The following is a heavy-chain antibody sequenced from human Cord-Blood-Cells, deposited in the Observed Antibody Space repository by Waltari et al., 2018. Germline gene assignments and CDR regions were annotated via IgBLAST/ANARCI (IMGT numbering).Heavy chain of an antibody. CDR1: GDSINSDAYY. V-gene: IGHV4-39*01. CDR2: IYHSGST. J-gene: IGHJ3*01. D-gene: IGHD6-13*01. Sequence: QLRLQESGPGLVKPSETLSLACSVSGDSINSDAYYWGWIRQPPGKGLEWIGTIYHSGSTYYNPSLKSRLTISVDTSKNQFSLKLSSVTAADTALYYCARHPRSTWGFSHGFDVWGQGTVVTVSS. CDR3: ARHPRSTWGFSHGFDV.